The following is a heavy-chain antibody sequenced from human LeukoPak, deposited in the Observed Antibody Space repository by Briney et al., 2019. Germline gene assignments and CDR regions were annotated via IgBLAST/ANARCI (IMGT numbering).Heavy chain of an antibody. V-gene: IGHV3-20*04. J-gene: IGHJ6*03. CDR3: ARATVTTGWNYYYYMDV. D-gene: IGHD4-17*01. Sequence: GRSLRLSCAASGFTFDDYGMSWVRQAPGKGLEWVSGINWNGGSTGYADSVKGRFTISRDNAKNSLYLQMNSLRAEDTALYYCARATVTTGWNYYYYMDVWGKGTTVTVSS. CDR2: INWNGGST. CDR1: GFTFDDYG.